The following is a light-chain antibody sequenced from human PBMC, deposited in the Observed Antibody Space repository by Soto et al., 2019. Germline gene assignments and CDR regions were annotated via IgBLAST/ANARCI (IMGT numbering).Light chain of an antibody. V-gene: IGKV3-15*01. CDR1: QSVDTN. CDR2: GAS. CDR3: QQYYNWPPYT. J-gene: IGKJ2*01. Sequence: EVVMTQSPATLSVSPGDRATLSCRASQSVDTNVAWYQQKPGQAPRLLVHGASTRPTGVPARFTGIGSGTDFTLTISGLQSDDFAVYYCQQYYNWPPYTLGQWTKLQIK.